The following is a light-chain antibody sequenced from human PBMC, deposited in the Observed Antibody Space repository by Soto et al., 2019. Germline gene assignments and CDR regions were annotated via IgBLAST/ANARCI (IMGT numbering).Light chain of an antibody. J-gene: IGLJ2*01. Sequence: QPVLTQSPSESATPGQRVTISCSGSGSNIGTHAVNWYQQVPGTAPTLLIFRNHQRPSGVPDRFSGSKSGTSASLAISGPQSEDEADYYCAAWEDSLRAVVFGGGTKVTVL. CDR3: AAWEDSLRAVV. V-gene: IGLV1-44*01. CDR1: GSNIGTHA. CDR2: RNH.